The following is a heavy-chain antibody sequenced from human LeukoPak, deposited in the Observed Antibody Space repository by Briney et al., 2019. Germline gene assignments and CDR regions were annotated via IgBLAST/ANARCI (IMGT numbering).Heavy chain of an antibody. CDR1: GGSISSYY. D-gene: IGHD3-3*02. J-gene: IGHJ6*03. Sequence: SETLSLTCSVSGGSISSYYWSWIRQPAGKGLEWIWHVYISGSTKSNPSLKSRVTVSVDKSKNQFSLKVSSVTAADTAVYYCARSFYNPDSDYYYYMDVWGKGPTVSVSS. CDR3: ARSFYNPDSDYYYYMDV. V-gene: IGHV4-4*07. CDR2: VYISGST.